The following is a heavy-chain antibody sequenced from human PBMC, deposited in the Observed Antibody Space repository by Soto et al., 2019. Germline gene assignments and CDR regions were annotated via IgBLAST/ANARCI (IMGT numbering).Heavy chain of an antibody. D-gene: IGHD3-9*01. J-gene: IGHJ6*03. V-gene: IGHV3-9*01. CDR1: GFTFDDYA. CDR2: INWNSRSI. CDR3: AKDHYDILTGPMDV. Sequence: EVQLVESGGGLVQPGRSLRLSCAASGFTFDDYAIHWVRQAPGKGLEWVSGINWNSRSIGYADSVKGRFTISRVNAKNSLYLQMNSLRVEDTALYYCAKDHYDILTGPMDVWGKGTTVTVSS.